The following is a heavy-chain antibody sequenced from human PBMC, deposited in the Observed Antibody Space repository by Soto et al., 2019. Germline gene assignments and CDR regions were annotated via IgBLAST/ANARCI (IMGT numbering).Heavy chain of an antibody. D-gene: IGHD3-16*01. J-gene: IGHJ4*02. CDR3: AKGGSFDI. CDR1: GFALRTYG. V-gene: IGHV3-30*18. CDR2: ITSDVNYK. Sequence: GSRLLPGAASGFALRTYGLHWVRQAPGKELEWVAIITSDVNYKYYADSVKGRFTISRDNSKNTLFLQMNSLRAGDTAVYYCAKGGSFDIWGQGTLVTVSS.